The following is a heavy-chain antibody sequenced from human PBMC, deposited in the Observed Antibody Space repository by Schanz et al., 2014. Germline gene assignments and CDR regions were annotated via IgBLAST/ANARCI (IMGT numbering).Heavy chain of an antibody. D-gene: IGHD5-12*01. J-gene: IGHJ4*02. CDR1: GDTFRSYT. CDR3: ARTGYGPSLTH. Sequence: QVQLVQSGAEVKKPGSSVTVSCKASGDTFRSYTINWVRHAPGQGLEWMGRIIPITGITNYAQKFQGRVTFTADKSTSTAFLEVNSLRSEDTAVYYCARTGYGPSLTHWGQGTLVTVSS. V-gene: IGHV1-69*02. CDR2: IIPITGIT.